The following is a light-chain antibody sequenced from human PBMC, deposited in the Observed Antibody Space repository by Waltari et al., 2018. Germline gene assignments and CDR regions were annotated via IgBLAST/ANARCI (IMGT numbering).Light chain of an antibody. Sequence: EIVLTQSPATLSLSPGERATLSCRASQSVSSYLAWYQQKPGQAPRLLIYDASNRATGIPARFSGSGSGTDFTLTISSLEPEDFAVYYCHQGSTWPRTFGQGTKLEI. CDR3: HQGSTWPRT. V-gene: IGKV3-11*01. CDR2: DAS. CDR1: QSVSSY. J-gene: IGKJ2*01.